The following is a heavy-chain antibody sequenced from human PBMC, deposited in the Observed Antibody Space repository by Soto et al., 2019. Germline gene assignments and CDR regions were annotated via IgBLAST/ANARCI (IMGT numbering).Heavy chain of an antibody. CDR1: GGSISSYY. Sequence: QVQLQESGPGLVKPSETLSLTCTVSGGSISSYYWSWIRQPPGKGLEWIGYIYYSGSTNYNPSLKSRVTKSVDTSKNQFSLKLSSVTAADTAVYYCARRRGYCSSTSCLYYYYYMDVWGKGTTVTVSS. CDR2: IYYSGST. J-gene: IGHJ6*03. V-gene: IGHV4-59*08. D-gene: IGHD2-2*01. CDR3: ARRRGYCSSTSCLYYYYYMDV.